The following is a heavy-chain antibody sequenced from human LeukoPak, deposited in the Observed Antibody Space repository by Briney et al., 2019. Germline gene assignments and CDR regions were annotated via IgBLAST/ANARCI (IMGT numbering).Heavy chain of an antibody. CDR3: ARGHGSGDLDY. D-gene: IGHD3-10*01. CDR1: GGSISSYY. CDR2: IYNSRYT. J-gene: IGHJ4*02. Sequence: SETLSLTCTVSGGSISSYYWSWIRQHPGKGLEWIGYIYNSRYTYYNPSLKSRVTISVDTSKNQFSLKLTSMTAADTAVYYCARGHGSGDLDYWGQGTLVTVSS. V-gene: IGHV4-59*06.